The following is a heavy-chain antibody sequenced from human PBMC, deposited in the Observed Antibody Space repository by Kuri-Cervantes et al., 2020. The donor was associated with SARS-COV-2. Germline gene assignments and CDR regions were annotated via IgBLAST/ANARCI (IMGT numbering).Heavy chain of an antibody. CDR2: ISYDGSNK. CDR3: AKDEFSSSWFRGALDL. Sequence: GESLKISCAASGFIFSSYSMNWVRQAPGKGLEWVAVISYDGSNKYYADSVKGRFTVSRDNSNNTLNLQMDSLRVEDTAVYYCAKDEFSSSWFRGALDLWGHGTVVTVSS. D-gene: IGHD6-19*01. CDR1: GFIFSSYS. J-gene: IGHJ3*01. V-gene: IGHV3-30*18.